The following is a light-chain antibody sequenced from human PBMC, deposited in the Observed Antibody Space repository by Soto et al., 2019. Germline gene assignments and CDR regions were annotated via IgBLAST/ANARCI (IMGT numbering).Light chain of an antibody. V-gene: IGKV1-39*01. J-gene: IGKJ3*01. Sequence: DIQMTQSPSSLSASVGDRVTITCRASQSISSYLNWYQQKPGKAPKLLIYAASSLQSGVPSRFSGSGSGTDFTLTISSLQPEDFATYYCQQSYSTRPFFRPGTKVDIK. CDR2: AAS. CDR1: QSISSY. CDR3: QQSYSTRPF.